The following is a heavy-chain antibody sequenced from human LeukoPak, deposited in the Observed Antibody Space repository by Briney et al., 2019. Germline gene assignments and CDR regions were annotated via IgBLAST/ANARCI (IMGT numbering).Heavy chain of an antibody. CDR1: GGSIISYY. V-gene: IGHV4-4*07. CDR2: IYTSGST. Sequence: SETLSLTCTVSGGSIISYYWSWIRQPAGKGLEWIGRIYTSGSTNYNPSLKSRVTISIDTSKNQFSLKLTSVTAADTAVYYCAGVSRFLEWPDYWGQGTLVTVSS. CDR3: AGVSRFLEWPDY. D-gene: IGHD3-3*01. J-gene: IGHJ4*02.